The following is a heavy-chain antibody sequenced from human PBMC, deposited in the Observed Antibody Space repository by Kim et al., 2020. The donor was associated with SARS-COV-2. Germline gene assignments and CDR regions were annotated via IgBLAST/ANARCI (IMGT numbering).Heavy chain of an antibody. V-gene: IGHV3-64*01. J-gene: IGHJ4*02. CDR2: ISSNGGST. D-gene: IGHD2-21*02. CDR1: GFTFSSYA. Sequence: GGSLRLSCAASGFTFSSYAMHWVRQAPGKGLEYVSAISSNGGSTYYANSVKGRFTISRDNSKNTLYLQMGSLRAEDMAVYYCARGKTVTAIPDFDYWGQGTLVTVSS. CDR3: ARGKTVTAIPDFDY.